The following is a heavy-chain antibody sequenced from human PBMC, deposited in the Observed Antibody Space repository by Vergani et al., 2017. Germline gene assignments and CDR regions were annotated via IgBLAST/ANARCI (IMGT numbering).Heavy chain of an antibody. J-gene: IGHJ4*02. CDR1: GFSFSGYW. Sequence: EVQLLESGGGLVQPGGSLRLSCEGSGFSFSGYWMHWVRQSPEKGLVWVSRIKSDGSITNYADSVKGRFTISRDNAKNTLYLQMNSLRPEDTALYYCTKDWGSRTAGLAYWGQGTPVTVSS. CDR2: IKSDGSIT. D-gene: IGHD6-13*01. CDR3: TKDWGSRTAGLAY. V-gene: IGHV3-74*01.